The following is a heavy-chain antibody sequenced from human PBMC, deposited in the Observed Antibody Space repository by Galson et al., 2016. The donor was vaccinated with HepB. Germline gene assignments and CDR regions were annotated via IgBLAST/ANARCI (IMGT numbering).Heavy chain of an antibody. D-gene: IGHD3-22*01. Sequence: SLRLSCAASGFTFSSYSMNWVRQAPGRGPEWVSAISGSGGSTYYSDSVKGRFAISRDNSKNTLYLQMNSLRADDTAVYYCVEDQHDSSGYYLGVDYWGQGTLVTVSS. CDR1: GFTFSSYS. J-gene: IGHJ4*02. V-gene: IGHV3-23*01. CDR3: VEDQHDSSGYYLGVDY. CDR2: ISGSGGST.